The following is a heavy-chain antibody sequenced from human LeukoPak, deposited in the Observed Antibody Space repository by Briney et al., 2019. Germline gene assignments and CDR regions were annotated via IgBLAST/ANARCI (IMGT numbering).Heavy chain of an antibody. CDR1: GDSITNHY. Sequence: SETLSLTCIVSGDSITNHYWSLIRRPPGKGLEWIEYIYYSGSINYNPSLKSRVTISVDTSGNQFSMKLNSVTAADTAVYYCAGSGGLSNQGAVFDYWGQGTLVTVSS. D-gene: IGHD3-10*01. J-gene: IGHJ4*02. CDR3: AGSGGLSNQGAVFDY. CDR2: IYYSGSI. V-gene: IGHV4-59*11.